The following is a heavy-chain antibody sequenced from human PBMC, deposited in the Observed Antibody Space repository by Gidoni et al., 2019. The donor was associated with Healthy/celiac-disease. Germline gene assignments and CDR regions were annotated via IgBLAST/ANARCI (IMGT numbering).Heavy chain of an antibody. CDR1: GYTFTGYY. CDR3: ARDRPYGDYPADY. V-gene: IGHV1-2*02. D-gene: IGHD4-17*01. Sequence: QVQLVQSGAEVKTPVASVKVSCKASGYTFTGYYMHWVRQAPGQGLEWMGWINPNSGGTNYAQKFQGRVTMTRDTSISTAYMELSRLRSDDTAVYYCARDRPYGDYPADYWGQGTLVTVSS. J-gene: IGHJ4*02. CDR2: INPNSGGT.